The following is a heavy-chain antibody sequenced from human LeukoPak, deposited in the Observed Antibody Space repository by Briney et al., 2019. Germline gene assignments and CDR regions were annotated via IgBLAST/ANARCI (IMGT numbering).Heavy chain of an antibody. J-gene: IGHJ4*02. CDR3: ARAEGIQLWLRN. CDR1: GFTVSSNY. V-gene: IGHV3-53*01. CDR2: IYSGGST. Sequence: GGSLRLSCAASGFTVSSNYMSWVRQAPGKGLEWVSVIYSGGSTYYADSVKGRFTISRDNSKNTLYLQMNSLRAEDTAVYYCARAEGIQLWLRNWGQGTLVTVSS. D-gene: IGHD5-18*01.